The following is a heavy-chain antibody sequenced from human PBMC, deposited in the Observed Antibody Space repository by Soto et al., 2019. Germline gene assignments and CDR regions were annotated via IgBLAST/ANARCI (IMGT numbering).Heavy chain of an antibody. Sequence: PSETLSFPCTVSGDSITSADYYWRWIRQPPGRALEWIGHIYYSGSTYYTPSLKSRVTISIDTSKNQFSRKMTSVTAADTALYYCARDLGSSWMYKGFDPWGQGTQGTVSS. CDR1: GDSITSADYY. CDR3: ARDLGSSWMYKGFDP. CDR2: IYYSGST. J-gene: IGHJ5*02. V-gene: IGHV4-30-4*01. D-gene: IGHD6-13*01.